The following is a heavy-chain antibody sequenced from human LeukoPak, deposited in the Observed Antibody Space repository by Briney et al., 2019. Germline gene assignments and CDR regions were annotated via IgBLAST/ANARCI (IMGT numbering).Heavy chain of an antibody. V-gene: IGHV3-53*01. CDR1: GFTVSSNY. CDR3: ARAKQRWLQFGAFDI. D-gene: IGHD5-24*01. Sequence: PGGSLRPSCAASGFTVSSNYMSWVRQAPGKGLEWVSVIYSGGSTYYADSVKGRFTISRDNSKNTLYLQMNSLRAEDTAVYYCARAKQRWLQFGAFDIWGQGTMVTVSS. J-gene: IGHJ3*02. CDR2: IYSGGST.